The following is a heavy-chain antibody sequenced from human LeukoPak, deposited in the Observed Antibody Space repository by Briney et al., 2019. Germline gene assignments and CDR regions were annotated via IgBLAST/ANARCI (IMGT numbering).Heavy chain of an antibody. CDR1: GGSISSYY. CDR3: ARGAGSYWGANWFDP. Sequence: SETLSLTCTVSGGSISSYYWSWIRQPPGKGLEWIGYIYYSGSTNYNPSLKSRVTISVDTSKNQFSLKLSSVTAADTAVYYCARGAGSYWGANWFDPWGQGTLVTVSS. V-gene: IGHV4-59*01. CDR2: IYYSGST. J-gene: IGHJ5*02. D-gene: IGHD1-26*01.